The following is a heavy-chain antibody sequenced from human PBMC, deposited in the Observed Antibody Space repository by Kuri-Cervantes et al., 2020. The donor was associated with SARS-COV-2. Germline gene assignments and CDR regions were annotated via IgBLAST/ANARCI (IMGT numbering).Heavy chain of an antibody. CDR3: ARDLISSTCDTPYYYGMDV. CDR1: GFPVASNY. D-gene: IGHD2-15*01. CDR2: IYSGGST. Sequence: GGSLRLSCAASGFPVASNYINWVRQAPEKGLEWVSSIYSGGSTHYAESLKGRFTISRDTSKNTVYLQMNSLKGEDTGVYYCARDLISSTCDTPYYYGMDVWGQGTTVTVSS. J-gene: IGHJ6*02. V-gene: IGHV3-66*01.